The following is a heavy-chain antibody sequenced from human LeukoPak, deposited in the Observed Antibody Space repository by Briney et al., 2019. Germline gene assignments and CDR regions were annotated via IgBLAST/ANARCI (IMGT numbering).Heavy chain of an antibody. D-gene: IGHD2-15*01. Sequence: GGSLRLSCAASGFTFSSYAMSWVRQAPGKGLEWVSAISGSGGSTYYADSVKGRFTISRDNPKNTLYLQMNSLRAEDAAVYYCATFYRIVAFDIWGQGTMVTVSS. CDR1: GFTFSSYA. J-gene: IGHJ3*02. CDR2: ISGSGGST. V-gene: IGHV3-23*01. CDR3: ATFYRIVAFDI.